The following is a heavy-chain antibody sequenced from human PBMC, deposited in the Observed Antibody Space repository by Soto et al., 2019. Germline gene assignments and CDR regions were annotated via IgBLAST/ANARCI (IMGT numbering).Heavy chain of an antibody. V-gene: IGHV3-48*01. Sequence: GGSLRLSCAASGFTFSSYSMNWVRQAPGKGLEWVSYISSSSTTKYYADSVKGRFTISRDNAKNSLYLQMNSLRAEDTAVYYCARDGCSGSNCLNWFDPWGQGTMVTVSS. J-gene: IGHJ5*02. CDR1: GFTFSSYS. CDR3: ARDGCSGSNCLNWFDP. D-gene: IGHD2-15*01. CDR2: ISSSSTTK.